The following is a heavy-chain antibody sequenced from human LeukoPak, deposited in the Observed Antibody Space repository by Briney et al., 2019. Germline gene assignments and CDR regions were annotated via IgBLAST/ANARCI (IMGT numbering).Heavy chain of an antibody. J-gene: IGHJ4*02. CDR1: GYTFTGYY. D-gene: IGHD6-13*01. V-gene: IGHV1-2*04. CDR3: ARDSVYSSSWYEVDY. CDR2: INPNSGGT. Sequence: GASVKVSCKASGYTFTGYYMHWVRQAPGQELEWMGWINPNSGGTNYAQKFQGWVTMTRDTSISTAYMELSRLRSDDTAVYYCARDSVYSSSWYEVDYWGQGTLVTVSS.